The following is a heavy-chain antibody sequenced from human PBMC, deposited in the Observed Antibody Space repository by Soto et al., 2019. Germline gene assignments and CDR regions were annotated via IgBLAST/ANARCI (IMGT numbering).Heavy chain of an antibody. CDR2: IYYSGST. Sequence: QVQLQESGPGRVKPSQTLSLTCTVSGGSISSGGYYWSWIRQHPGKGLEWIGYIYYSGSTYYNPSLKSRVTISVDTSKNQFSLKLSSVTAADTAVYYCARGSLVAATLFDYWGQGTLVTVSS. CDR3: ARGSLVAATLFDY. J-gene: IGHJ4*02. D-gene: IGHD2-15*01. V-gene: IGHV4-31*03. CDR1: GGSISSGGYY.